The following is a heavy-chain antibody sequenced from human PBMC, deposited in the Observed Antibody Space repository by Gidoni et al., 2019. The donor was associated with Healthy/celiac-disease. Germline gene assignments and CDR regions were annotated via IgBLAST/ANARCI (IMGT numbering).Heavy chain of an antibody. J-gene: IGHJ4*02. D-gene: IGHD3-22*01. V-gene: IGHV4-59*08. Sequence: QVQLQESVPGLVKPSETLSLTCTVSGGSISSYYWSWIRQPPGKGLEWIGYIYYSGSTNYNPSLKSRVTISVDTSKNQFSLKLSSVTAADTAVYYCARHSIRGYYDSSGYYSPYFDYWGQGTLVTVSS. CDR1: GGSISSYY. CDR2: IYYSGST. CDR3: ARHSIRGYYDSSGYYSPYFDY.